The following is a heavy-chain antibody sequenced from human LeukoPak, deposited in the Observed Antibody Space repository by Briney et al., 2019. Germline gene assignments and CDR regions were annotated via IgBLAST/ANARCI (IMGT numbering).Heavy chain of an antibody. J-gene: IGHJ4*02. CDR1: GGSISSGGYY. D-gene: IGHD3-10*01. CDR3: ARAMGTMVRGVLDY. CDR2: ISYSGST. V-gene: IGHV4-31*03. Sequence: PSETLSLTCTVSGGSISSGGYYWSWIRQHPGRGLEWIGYISYSGSTYYNPSLKSRVSISVDMSRNQFSLKLSSVTAADTAVYYCARAMGTMVRGVLDYWGQGTLVTVSS.